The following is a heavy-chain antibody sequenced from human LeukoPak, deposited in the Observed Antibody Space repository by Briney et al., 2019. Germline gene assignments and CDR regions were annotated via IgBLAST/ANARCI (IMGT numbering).Heavy chain of an antibody. J-gene: IGHJ6*02. V-gene: IGHV1-69*04. CDR1: GGTFSSYA. Sequence: SVKVSCKASGGTFSSYAISWVRQAPGQGLEWMGRIIPILGIANYAQRFQGRVTITADKSTSTAYMELSSLRSEDTAVYYCARDFDYGMDVWGQGTTVTVSS. CDR3: ARDFDYGMDV. CDR2: IIPILGIA.